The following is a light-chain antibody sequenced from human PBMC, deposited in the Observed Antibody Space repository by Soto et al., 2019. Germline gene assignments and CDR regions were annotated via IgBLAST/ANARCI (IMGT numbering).Light chain of an antibody. Sequence: EIVLTQSPATLSLSPGERATLSCRASQSVSSYLAWYQQKPGQAPRLLIYDASNMATGIPARFSGSGSGTDFTLPISSLQPEDFAAYYCQQRSNWPPITFGPGTKVDIK. V-gene: IGKV3-11*01. CDR2: DAS. CDR3: QQRSNWPPIT. J-gene: IGKJ3*01. CDR1: QSVSSY.